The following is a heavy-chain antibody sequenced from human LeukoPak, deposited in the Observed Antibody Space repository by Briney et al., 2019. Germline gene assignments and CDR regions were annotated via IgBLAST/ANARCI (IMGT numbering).Heavy chain of an antibody. Sequence: PGGSLRLSCAASGFTFSSYAMSWVRQAPGKGLEWVSVISGSGGSTYYADSVKGRFTISRDNSKNTLYLQMNSLRAEDTAVYYCAKDGPPHTFSSSWYSSWGQGTLVTVSS. CDR1: GFTFSSYA. CDR3: AKDGPPHTFSSSWYSS. J-gene: IGHJ5*02. V-gene: IGHV3-23*01. D-gene: IGHD6-13*01. CDR2: ISGSGGST.